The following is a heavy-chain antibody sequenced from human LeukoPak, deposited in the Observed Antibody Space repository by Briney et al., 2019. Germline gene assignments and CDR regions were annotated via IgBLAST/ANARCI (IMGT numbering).Heavy chain of an antibody. CDR1: GGSISSFY. CDR2: IYYSGST. CDR3: ARDSGSFYLDF. D-gene: IGHD3-10*01. J-gene: IGHJ4*02. V-gene: IGHV4-59*01. Sequence: NPSETPSLTCTISGGSISSFYWNWIRQPPGKGLEWIGYIYYSGSTKYNPSLKSRVTISVDTSKNQFSLKLSSVTAADTAVYYCARDSGSFYLDFWGQGTLVTVFS.